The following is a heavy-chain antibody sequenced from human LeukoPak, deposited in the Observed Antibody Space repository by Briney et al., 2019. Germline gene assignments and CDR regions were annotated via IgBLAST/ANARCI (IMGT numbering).Heavy chain of an antibody. CDR2: IYYSVST. CDR1: GGAIGSYY. CDR3: ARGYYDFWSGYYTRPHWFDP. D-gene: IGHD3-3*01. V-gene: IGHV4-59*08. Sequence: PSETLSLTCTVSGGAIGSYYWSWIRQPPGKGLEWIGYIYYSVSTNNNPSLKSRVTISVDTSKNQFSLKLSSVTAADTAVYYCARGYYDFWSGYYTRPHWFDPWGQGTLVTVSS. J-gene: IGHJ5*02.